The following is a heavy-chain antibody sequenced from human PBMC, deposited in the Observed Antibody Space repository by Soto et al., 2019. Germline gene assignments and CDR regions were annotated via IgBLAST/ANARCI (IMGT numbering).Heavy chain of an antibody. CDR2: IYHSGST. V-gene: IGHV4-4*02. D-gene: IGHD3-3*01. J-gene: IGHJ4*02. CDR3: ARSGKGFWSGYSLFDY. Sequence: QVQLQESGPGLVKPSGTLSLTCAVSGGSISSSNWWSWVRHPPGKGLESIGEIYHSGSTNYNPSLKSRVTISVDKSKNQFSLKLSSVTAADTAVYYCARSGKGFWSGYSLFDYWGQGTLVTVSS. CDR1: GGSISSSNW.